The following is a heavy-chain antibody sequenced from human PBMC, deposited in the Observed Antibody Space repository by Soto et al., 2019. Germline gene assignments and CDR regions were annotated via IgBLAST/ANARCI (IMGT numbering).Heavy chain of an antibody. V-gene: IGHV4-59*01. D-gene: IGHD2-2*01. CDR1: GGSIRSYY. CDR3: ARGDIVLVPPYFDY. CDR2: IYYSGST. J-gene: IGHJ4*02. Sequence: SETLSRTCTVAGGSIRSYYWGWIRRPPGKGLEWIGYIYYSGSTNYNPSLKSRVTISVDTSKNQFSLKLSSVTAADTAVYYCARGDIVLVPPYFDYWGQGTLVTVS.